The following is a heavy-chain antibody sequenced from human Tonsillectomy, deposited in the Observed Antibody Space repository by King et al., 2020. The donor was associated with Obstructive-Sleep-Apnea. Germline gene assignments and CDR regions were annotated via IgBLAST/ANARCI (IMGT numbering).Heavy chain of an antibody. V-gene: IGHV3-9*01. Sequence: VQLVESGGGLVQPGRSLRLSCTVYGFTFEDYAMHWVRQAPGKGLEWVSGISWNSGNIGYADSVKGRFTISRDNAKKSLYLQMNSLRVEDTGLYYCAKDHGGSDWYYFGHWGQGTLVTVSS. CDR2: ISWNSGNI. J-gene: IGHJ4*02. D-gene: IGHD6-13*01. CDR1: GFTFEDYA. CDR3: AKDHGGSDWYYFGH.